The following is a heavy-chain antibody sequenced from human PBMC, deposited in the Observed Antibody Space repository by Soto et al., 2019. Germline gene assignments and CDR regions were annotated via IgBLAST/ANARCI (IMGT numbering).Heavy chain of an antibody. CDR2: IYYSGST. Sequence: SETLSLTCVVSGGSLSSYYWRWIRQPPGKGLEWIGYIYYSGSTNYNPSLKSRVTISVDTSKNQFSLKLSSVTAADTAVYYCARGSPADFDYWGQGTLVTV. CDR3: ARGSPADFDY. V-gene: IGHV4-59*01. CDR1: GGSLSSYY. J-gene: IGHJ4*02.